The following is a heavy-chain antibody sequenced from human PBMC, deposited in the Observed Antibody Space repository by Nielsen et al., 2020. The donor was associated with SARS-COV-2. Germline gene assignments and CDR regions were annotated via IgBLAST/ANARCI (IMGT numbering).Heavy chain of an antibody. CDR1: GYTFTSYD. J-gene: IGHJ6*02. Sequence: ASVKVSCKASGYTFTSYDINWVRQATGQGLEWMGWMNPNSGNTGYAQKFQGRVTMTRNTSISTAYMELSSLRSEDTAVYYCARYGDRITIFGVVGDYYYYGMDVWGQGTTVTVSS. V-gene: IGHV1-8*01. CDR3: ARYGDRITIFGVVGDYYYYGMDV. CDR2: MNPNSGNT. D-gene: IGHD3-3*01.